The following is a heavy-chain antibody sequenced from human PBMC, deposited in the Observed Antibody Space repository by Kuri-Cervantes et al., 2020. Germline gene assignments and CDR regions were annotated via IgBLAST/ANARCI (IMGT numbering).Heavy chain of an antibody. CDR1: GFTFSDYY. J-gene: IGHJ6*03. CDR3: ARGGRPAAMQNYYYYYYMDV. Sequence: GGSLRLSCAASGFTFSDYYMSWIRQAPGKGLEWISYISGTGSTIFYADSVKGRFTIARDNAKKSLHLQMNSLRAEDTAVYYCARGGRPAAMQNYYYYYYMDVWGKGTTVTVSS. D-gene: IGHD2-2*01. CDR2: ISGTGSTI. V-gene: IGHV3-11*04.